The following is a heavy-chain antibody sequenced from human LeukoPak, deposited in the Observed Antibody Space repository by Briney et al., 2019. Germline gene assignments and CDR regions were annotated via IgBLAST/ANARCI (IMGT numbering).Heavy chain of an antibody. CDR1: GFSFSSYW. V-gene: IGHV3-74*01. D-gene: IGHD5-12*01. Sequence: GGTLRLSCAASGFSFSSYWMHWVRQAPGKGLLCVSRISTDGSSTSYADSVKGRFTISRDNAKNTLYLQMNRLRAEDTAVYYCARDSGHDYYFDYWGQGTLVTVSS. CDR2: ISTDGSST. J-gene: IGHJ4*02. CDR3: ARDSGHDYYFDY.